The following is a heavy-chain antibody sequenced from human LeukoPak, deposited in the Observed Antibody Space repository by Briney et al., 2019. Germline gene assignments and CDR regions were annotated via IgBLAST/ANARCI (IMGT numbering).Heavy chain of an antibody. CDR1: GGSISSGGYS. CDR3: ARGKYQLLID. J-gene: IGHJ4*02. Sequence: SETLSLTCAVSGGSISSGGYSWSWIRQPPGKGLEWIGYIYHSGSTYYNPSLKSRVTISVDRSKNQFSLKLGSVTAADTAVYYCARGKYQLLIDWGQGTLVTVSS. V-gene: IGHV4-30-2*01. D-gene: IGHD2-2*01. CDR2: IYHSGST.